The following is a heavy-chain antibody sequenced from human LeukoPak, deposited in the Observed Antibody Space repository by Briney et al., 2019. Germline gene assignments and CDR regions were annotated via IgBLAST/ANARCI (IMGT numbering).Heavy chain of an antibody. Sequence: GGSLRLSCTASGFTFGDYAMSWVRQAPGKGLEWVGFIRSKAYGGTTEYAASVKGRFTISRDDSKSIAYLQMNSLKTEDTAVYYCTRDNWNYEGFAFDIWGQGTMVTVSS. CDR2: IRSKAYGGTT. J-gene: IGHJ3*02. CDR1: GFTFGDYA. V-gene: IGHV3-49*04. CDR3: TRDNWNYEGFAFDI. D-gene: IGHD1-7*01.